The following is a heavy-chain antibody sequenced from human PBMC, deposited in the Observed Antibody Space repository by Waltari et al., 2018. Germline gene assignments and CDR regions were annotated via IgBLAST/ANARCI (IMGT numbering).Heavy chain of an antibody. V-gene: IGHV3-74*01. CDR3: AGGPQSGASSAWYGWFDP. CDR1: GFTFTRQW. Sequence: EVQLVESGGNLVQPGESLRLSCAASGFTFTRQWMHWVRQAPGKGLVWVSRINSDGSNTRYADSVKGRFTISRDNAKNTLYLEMNSLRAEDTAVYFCAGGPQSGASSAWYGWFDPWGQGTLVTVSS. CDR2: INSDGSNT. J-gene: IGHJ5*02. D-gene: IGHD6-13*01.